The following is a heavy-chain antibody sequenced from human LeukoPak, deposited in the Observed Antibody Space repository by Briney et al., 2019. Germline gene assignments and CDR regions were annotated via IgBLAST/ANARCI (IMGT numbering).Heavy chain of an antibody. CDR2: IIARGGST. D-gene: IGHD4-17*01. J-gene: IGHJ6*03. CDR3: AKIAYGDLRRYYYYYMDV. V-gene: IGHV3-23*01. CDR1: GFTFSSYA. Sequence: GGSLRLSCAASGFTFSSYAMSWVRQAPGEGLDWVSAIIARGGSTYYADSVKGRFTISRDNSKNTLYLQMNSLRAEDTAVYYCAKIAYGDLRRYYYYYMDVWGKGTTVTVSS.